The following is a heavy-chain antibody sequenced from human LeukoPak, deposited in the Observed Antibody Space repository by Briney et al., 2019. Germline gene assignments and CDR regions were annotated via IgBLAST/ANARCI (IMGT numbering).Heavy chain of an antibody. D-gene: IGHD4-17*01. V-gene: IGHV3-9*01. CDR1: GFTFDDYV. J-gene: IGHJ4*02. CDR2: ISWNSGNI. CDR3: ANLHGDYRDY. Sequence: GGSLRLSCAASGFTFDDYVMHWVRQAPGKGLEWVSGISWNSGNIGYADSVKGRFTISRDNAKDSLYLQMNGLRTEDTALYYCANLHGDYRDYWGQGTLVTVSS.